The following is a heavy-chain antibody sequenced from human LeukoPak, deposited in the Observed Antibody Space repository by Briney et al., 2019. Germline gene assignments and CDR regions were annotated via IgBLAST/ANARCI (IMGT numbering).Heavy chain of an antibody. J-gene: IGHJ4*02. CDR3: AGAPVGEATTYFDY. Sequence: GGSLRLSCAASGFTFSSYSMNWVRQAPGKGLEWVALISYDGSNKYYAASVKGRFTISRDSSKNTLSLQMNSLRTEDTAVYYCAGAPVGEATTYFDYWGQGTLVTVSS. D-gene: IGHD3-16*01. CDR2: ISYDGSNK. V-gene: IGHV3-30*03. CDR1: GFTFSSYS.